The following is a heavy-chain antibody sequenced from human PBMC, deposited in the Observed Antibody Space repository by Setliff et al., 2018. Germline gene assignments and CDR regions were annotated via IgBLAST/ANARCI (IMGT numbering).Heavy chain of an antibody. Sequence: ASVKVSCKASGYTFTSYGISWVRQAPGQGLEWTGWISAYNGNTNYAQKLQGRVTMTTDTSTSTAYMELRSLRSDDTAVYYCARSTVTQIFYYGMDVWGQGTTVTVSS. CDR2: ISAYNGNT. CDR1: GYTFTSYG. V-gene: IGHV1-18*01. J-gene: IGHJ6*02. D-gene: IGHD4-17*01. CDR3: ARSTVTQIFYYGMDV.